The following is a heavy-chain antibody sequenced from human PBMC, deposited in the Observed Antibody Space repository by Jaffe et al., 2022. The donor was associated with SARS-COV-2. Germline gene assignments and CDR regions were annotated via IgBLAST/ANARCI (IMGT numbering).Heavy chain of an antibody. CDR1: GFTFSSYA. CDR3: ASEKAFGGVIVRWGY. D-gene: IGHD3-16*02. CDR2: ISYDGSNK. J-gene: IGHJ4*02. V-gene: IGHV3-30-3*01. Sequence: QVQLVESGGGVVQPGRSLRLSCAASGFTFSSYAMHWVRQAPGKGLEWVAVISYDGSNKYYADSVKGRFTISRDNSKNTLYLQMNSLRAEDTAVYYCASEKAFGGVIVRWGYWGQGTLVTVSS.